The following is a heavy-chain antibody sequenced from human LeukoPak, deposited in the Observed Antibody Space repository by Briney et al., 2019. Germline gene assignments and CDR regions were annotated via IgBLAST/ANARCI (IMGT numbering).Heavy chain of an antibody. CDR1: GFTFSSYA. D-gene: IGHD6-13*01. J-gene: IGHJ4*02. CDR2: ISGSGGST. Sequence: GGSLRLSCAASGFTFSSYAMSWVRQAPGKGLEWVSAISGSGGSTYYADSVKGRFTISRDNSKNTLYLQMNSLRAEDTAVYYCAKTITYSSSVKAKYYFDYWGQGTQVTVSS. CDR3: AKTITYSSSVKAKYYFDY. V-gene: IGHV3-23*01.